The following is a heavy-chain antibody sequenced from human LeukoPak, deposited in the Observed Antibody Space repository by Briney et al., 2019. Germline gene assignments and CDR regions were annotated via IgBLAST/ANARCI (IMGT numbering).Heavy chain of an antibody. CDR1: GGTFSSYA. D-gene: IGHD2-2*01. V-gene: IGHV1-2*02. Sequence: ASVKVSFKASGGTFSSYAISWVRQAPGQGLEWMGWINVNRGGTNYAQRFQGRVTMTRDTSITTAYMELSRLRSDDTAVYYCARRYCSSTSCYYFDYWGQGTLVTVSS. CDR2: INVNRGGT. CDR3: ARRYCSSTSCYYFDY. J-gene: IGHJ4*02.